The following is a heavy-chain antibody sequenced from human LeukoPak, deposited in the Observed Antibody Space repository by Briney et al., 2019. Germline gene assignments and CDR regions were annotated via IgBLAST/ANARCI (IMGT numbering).Heavy chain of an antibody. CDR2: IYSGGIT. J-gene: IGHJ4*02. V-gene: IGHV3-53*01. CDR3: ARGETYYYDSGSYPYFDY. D-gene: IGHD3-10*01. CDR1: GFTFSSYS. Sequence: GGSLRLSCAASGFTFSSYSMNWVRQAPGKGLEWVSVIYSGGITYYADSVKGRFTISRDNSKNTLYLQMNSLRAEDTAVYYCARGETYYYDSGSYPYFDYWGQGTLVTVSS.